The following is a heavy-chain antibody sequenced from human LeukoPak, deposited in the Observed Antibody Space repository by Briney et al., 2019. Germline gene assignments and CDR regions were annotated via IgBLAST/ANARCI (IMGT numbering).Heavy chain of an antibody. CDR2: IYYSGST. Sequence: PSETLSLTCTVSGGSISSYYWSWIRQPPGKGLEWIGYIYYSGSTNYNPSPKSRVTISVDTSKNQFSLKLSSVTAADTAVYYCARSITSTGTGDYWGQGTLVTVSS. V-gene: IGHV4-59*01. D-gene: IGHD4-17*01. CDR1: GGSISSYY. J-gene: IGHJ4*02. CDR3: ARSITSTGTGDY.